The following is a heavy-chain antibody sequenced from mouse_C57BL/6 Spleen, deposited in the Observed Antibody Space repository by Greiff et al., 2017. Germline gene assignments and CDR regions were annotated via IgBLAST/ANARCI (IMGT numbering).Heavy chain of an antibody. D-gene: IGHD3-2*02. J-gene: IGHJ4*01. CDR1: GFTFSSYA. CDR3: TRARADSSGPSSAMDY. CDR2: ISSGGDYI. Sequence: DVMLVESGEGLVKPGGSLKLSCAASGFTFSSYAMSWVRQTPEKRLEWVAYISSGGDYIYYADTVKGRFTISRDNARNTLYLQMSSLKSEDTAMYYGTRARADSSGPSSAMDYWGQGTLVTVSS. V-gene: IGHV5-9-1*02.